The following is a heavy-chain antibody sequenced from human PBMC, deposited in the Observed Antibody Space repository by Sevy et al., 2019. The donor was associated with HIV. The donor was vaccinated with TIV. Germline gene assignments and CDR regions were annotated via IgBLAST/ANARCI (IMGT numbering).Heavy chain of an antibody. V-gene: IGHV3-48*03. CDR2: ISNSGTTI. D-gene: IGHD4-17*01. Sequence: GGSLRLSCTTSGFLFSSYEMNWVRQAPGKGLEWVSYISNSGTTIYYSDSVKGRFTISRDNARNSLYLQMSSLRAEDSAVYYCARELPPSATTVAHFDRWGQGTLVTVSS. J-gene: IGHJ4*02. CDR3: ARELPPSATTVAHFDR. CDR1: GFLFSSYE.